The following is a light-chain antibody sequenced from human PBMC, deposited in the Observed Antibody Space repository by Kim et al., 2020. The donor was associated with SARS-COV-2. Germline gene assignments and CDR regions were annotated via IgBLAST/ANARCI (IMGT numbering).Light chain of an antibody. CDR1: SGSIASNY. V-gene: IGLV6-57*03. CDR2: EDN. Sequence: GKTIPLTCTRSSGSIASNYGQWYQQRPGSAPTTVIYEDNQRPSGVPDRFSGSIDSSSNSASLTISGLKTEDEADYYCQSYDSSIVVFGGGTQLTVL. CDR3: QSYDSSIVV. J-gene: IGLJ2*01.